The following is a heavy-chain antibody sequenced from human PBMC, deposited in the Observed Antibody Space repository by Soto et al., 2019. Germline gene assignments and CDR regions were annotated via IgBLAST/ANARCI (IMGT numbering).Heavy chain of an antibody. D-gene: IGHD3-10*01. Sequence: QVQLQESGPGLVKPSETLSLTCTVSGGSISSYYWSWIRQPPGKGLEWIGYIYYSGSTNYNPSLKGRVTISVDTSKNQFSLKLSAVNAADPAVYYCARDRVWFGELGGWFDPWGQGTLVTVSS. CDR2: IYYSGST. J-gene: IGHJ5*02. V-gene: IGHV4-59*01. CDR3: ARDRVWFGELGGWFDP. CDR1: GGSISSYY.